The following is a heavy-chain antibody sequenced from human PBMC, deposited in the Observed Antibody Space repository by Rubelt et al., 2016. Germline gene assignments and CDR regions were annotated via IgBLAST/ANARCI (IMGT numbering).Heavy chain of an antibody. CDR3: ARDAGSGSYYINWFDP. V-gene: IGHV4-31*03. Sequence: QVQLQESGPGLVKPSQTLSLTCTVSGGSISSGGYSWSWIRQHPGKGLEWIGYIYYSGSTYYNPSLKSRVTISVETSKNQLSLERRSVTAADTAVYYCARDAGSGSYYINWFDPWGQRTLVTVSS. D-gene: IGHD3-10*01. CDR1: GGSISSGGYS. J-gene: IGHJ5*02. CDR2: IYYSGST.